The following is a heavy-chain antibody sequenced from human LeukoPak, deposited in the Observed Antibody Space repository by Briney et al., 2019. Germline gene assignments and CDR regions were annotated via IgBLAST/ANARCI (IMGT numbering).Heavy chain of an antibody. CDR1: GFTFSNAW. V-gene: IGHV3-15*01. J-gene: IGHJ4*02. CDR3: VMVRDDGNLNY. CDR2: IKSKTDGGTT. Sequence: GGSLRLSCAASGFTFSNAWMSWVRQAPGKGLEWVGRIKSKTDGGTTDYAAPVKGRFTISRDDSKNTLYLQMNSLKTEDTGVYYCVMVRDDGNLNYWGQGTLVTVSS. D-gene: IGHD3-10*01.